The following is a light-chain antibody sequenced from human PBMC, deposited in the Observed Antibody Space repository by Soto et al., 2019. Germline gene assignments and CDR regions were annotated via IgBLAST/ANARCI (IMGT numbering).Light chain of an antibody. Sequence: EVVLTQSPGTLSLSPGERATLSCRASQSVNGRYLAWYQQKFGQAPRLLIYGASNRTTGIPDRFSGSLSGTDFTLTISRREPGDFAVYYCQQYGTSPLTFGAGTKVEI. V-gene: IGKV3-20*01. J-gene: IGKJ4*01. CDR1: QSVNGRY. CDR3: QQYGTSPLT. CDR2: GAS.